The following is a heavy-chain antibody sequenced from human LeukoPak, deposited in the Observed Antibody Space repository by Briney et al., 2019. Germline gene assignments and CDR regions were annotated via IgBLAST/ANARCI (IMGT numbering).Heavy chain of an antibody. J-gene: IGHJ3*02. CDR3: ARVDDSSGRRYAFDI. V-gene: IGHV4-61*02. Sequence: SETLSLTCTVSGGSISSSSYYWSWIRQPAGKGLEWIGRIYTSGSTNYNPSLKSRVTMSVDTSKNQFSLKLSSVTAADTAVYYCARVDDSSGRRYAFDIWGQGTMVTVSS. CDR2: IYTSGST. CDR1: GGSISSSSYY. D-gene: IGHD3-22*01.